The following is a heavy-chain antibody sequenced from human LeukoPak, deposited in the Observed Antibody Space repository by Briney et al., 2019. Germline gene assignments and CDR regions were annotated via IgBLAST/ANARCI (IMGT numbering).Heavy chain of an antibody. V-gene: IGHV1-24*01. CDR2: FDPEDGET. J-gene: IGHJ4*02. D-gene: IGHD3-22*01. CDR3: ATVVGKDSSGLNY. Sequence: GASVKVFRKVSGYTLTELSMHWVRQAPGKGLEWMGGFDPEDGETIYAQKFQGRVTMTEDTSTDTAYMELSSLRSEDTAVYYCATVVGKDSSGLNYWGQGTLVTVSS. CDR1: GYTLTELS.